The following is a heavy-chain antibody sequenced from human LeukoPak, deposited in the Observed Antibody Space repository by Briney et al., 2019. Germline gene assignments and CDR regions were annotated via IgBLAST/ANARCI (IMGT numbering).Heavy chain of an antibody. Sequence: GGSLRLSCAASGFTFSSYWMTWVRQAPGKGLEWVANIKPDGSVGYYVDSVRGRFIISRDNAGNSLYLQMNSLRVEDMAVYYCAQNLVAAAGDHWGQGTLLIVSS. CDR2: IKPDGSVG. J-gene: IGHJ1*01. CDR1: GFTFSSYW. CDR3: AQNLVAAAGDH. D-gene: IGHD6-13*01. V-gene: IGHV3-7*01.